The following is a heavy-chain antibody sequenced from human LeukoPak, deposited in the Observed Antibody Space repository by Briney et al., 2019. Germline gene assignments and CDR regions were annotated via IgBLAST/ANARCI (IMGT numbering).Heavy chain of an antibody. CDR2: IVVGSGDT. CDR3: AVADGTTGTLEEYSYGMDV. V-gene: IGHV1-58*02. CDR1: GFTFTTSA. J-gene: IGHJ6*02. D-gene: IGHD1-1*01. Sequence: SVKVSCKASGFTFTTSAMQWVRQARGQRLEWIGWIVVGSGDTNYAQKFQERVTITRDMSTSTAYMELSSLRSEDTAVYYCAVADGTTGTLEEYSYGMDVWGQGTTVTVSS.